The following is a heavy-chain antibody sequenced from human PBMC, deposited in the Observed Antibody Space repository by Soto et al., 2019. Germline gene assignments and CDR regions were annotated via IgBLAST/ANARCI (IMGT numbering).Heavy chain of an antibody. D-gene: IGHD1-26*01. V-gene: IGHV4-39*01. CDR2: IYYSGST. CDR1: GGSISSSSYY. Sequence: SETLSLTCTVSGGSISSSSYYWGWIRQPPGKGLEWIGSIYYSGSTYYNPSLKSRVTISVDTSKNQFSPKLSSVTAADTAVYYCARHRYGSYYSLGGVHGMDVWGQGTTVTVSS. J-gene: IGHJ6*02. CDR3: ARHRYGSYYSLGGVHGMDV.